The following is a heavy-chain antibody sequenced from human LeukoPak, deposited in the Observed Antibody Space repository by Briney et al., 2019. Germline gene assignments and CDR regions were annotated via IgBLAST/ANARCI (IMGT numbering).Heavy chain of an antibody. CDR1: GFTFSGYE. CDR2: ISSSDSTI. CDR3: ARDYGGSSPFDH. J-gene: IGHJ4*02. D-gene: IGHD4-23*01. V-gene: IGHV3-48*03. Sequence: PGGSLRLSCAASGFTFSGYEMHWVRQAPGKGLEWVSYISSSDSTIYYADSVKGRFTISRDNAKNSLYLQMNSLRAEDTAVYYCARDYGGSSPFDHWGQGTLVTVSS.